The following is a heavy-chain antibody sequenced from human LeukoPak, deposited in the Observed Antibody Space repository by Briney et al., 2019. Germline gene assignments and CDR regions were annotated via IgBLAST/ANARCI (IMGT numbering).Heavy chain of an antibody. J-gene: IGHJ4*02. Sequence: PGGSLRLSCAASGFPFSAYWVHWVRQAPGKGLVWVSRINTDGTYTSYADSVKGRFTISRDNAQNTLFLQMTSLRVEDTAVYYCAKDKTGPDDSWGPGTLVTVSS. V-gene: IGHV3-74*01. CDR1: GFPFSAYW. CDR3: AKDKTGPDDS. CDR2: INTDGTYT.